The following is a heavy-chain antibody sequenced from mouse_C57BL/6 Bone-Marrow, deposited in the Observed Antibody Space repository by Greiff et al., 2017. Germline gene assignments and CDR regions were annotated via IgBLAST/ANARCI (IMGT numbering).Heavy chain of an antibody. CDR1: GYPFTSYW. V-gene: IGHV1-61*01. CDR3: ASGHADY. J-gene: IGHJ2*01. CDR2: IYTSDSDT. Sequence: VQLVESGAELVRPGSSLKLSCTASGYPFTSYWMEWLKQRPGQGLEWIGNIYTSDSDTHYNPKFKDKATLTVDKSSSTDYMQLSSLTSEDSAVYYCASGHADYWGQGTTLTVSS.